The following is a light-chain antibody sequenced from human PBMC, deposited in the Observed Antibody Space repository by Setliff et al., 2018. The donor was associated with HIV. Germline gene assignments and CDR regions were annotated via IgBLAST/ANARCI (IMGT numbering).Light chain of an antibody. V-gene: IGLV1-44*01. CDR3: AAWDDSLSVFV. CDR1: SSNIGSNT. Sequence: QSVLTQPPPASGTPGQRVTISCSGSSSNIGSNTVNWYQQVPGTAPKLLIYKNNQRPSGVPDRFSGSKSGTSASLAISGLQSEDEADYYCAAWDDSLSVFVFGTGTKV. CDR2: KNN. J-gene: IGLJ1*01.